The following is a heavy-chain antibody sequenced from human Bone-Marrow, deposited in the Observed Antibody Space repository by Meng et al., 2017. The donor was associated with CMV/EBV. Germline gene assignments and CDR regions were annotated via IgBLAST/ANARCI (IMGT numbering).Heavy chain of an antibody. V-gene: IGHV3-7*01. CDR1: GFTFSSYW. Sequence: GESLKISCSASGFTFSSYWMSWVRQAPGKGLEWVTNINQDGSEKYYVDSVKGRFTISRDNAKNSLYLQMNSLRAEDTAVYYCASGNPMEGNDYWGQGPLVTVSS. D-gene: IGHD2-8*01. CDR3: ASGNPMEGNDY. J-gene: IGHJ4*02. CDR2: INQDGSEK.